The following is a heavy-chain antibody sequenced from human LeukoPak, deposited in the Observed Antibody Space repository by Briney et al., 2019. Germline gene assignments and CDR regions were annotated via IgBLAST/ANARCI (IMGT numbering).Heavy chain of an antibody. CDR3: ARRYCSSTSCYYDY. CDR1: VGTFSSYA. J-gene: IGHJ4*02. D-gene: IGHD2-2*01. Sequence: PVASEKVSYKAWVGTFSSYAISWVRQAPGQGLECMGRIIPILGIANYAQKFQGRVTITADKSPSTAYMELSSLRSEDTAVYYCARRYCSSTSCYYDYWGQGTLVTVSS. V-gene: IGHV1-69*04. CDR2: IIPILGIA.